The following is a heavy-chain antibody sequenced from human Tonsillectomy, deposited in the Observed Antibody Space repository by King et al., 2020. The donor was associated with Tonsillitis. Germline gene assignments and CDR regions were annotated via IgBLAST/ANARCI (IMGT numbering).Heavy chain of an antibody. CDR1: RFTFSSYD. CDR2: ISYDGSNK. D-gene: IGHD3-9*01. Sequence: VQLVESGGGVVQSGRSLRLSCAASRFTFSSYDMHWVRQAPGKGLEWVAVISYDGSNKYYADYVKGRFTISRDNSKNTLYLQMNSLRAEDTAVYYCARSFRHRYFDWLHFDYWGQGTLVTVSS. J-gene: IGHJ4*02. CDR3: ARSFRHRYFDWLHFDY. V-gene: IGHV3-33*05.